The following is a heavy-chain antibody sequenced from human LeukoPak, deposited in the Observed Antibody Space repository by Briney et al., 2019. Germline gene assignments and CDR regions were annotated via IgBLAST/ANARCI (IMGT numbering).Heavy chain of an antibody. CDR2: MNPNSGNT. D-gene: IGHD2-2*01. Sequence: ASVKVSCKASGYTFTSYDINWVRQATGRGLEWMGWMNPNSGNTGYAQKFQGRVNMTRNISISTAYMELSSLRSEDTAVYYCARKIVVVPAAEPLGYNWFDPWGQGTLSPSPQ. J-gene: IGHJ5*02. CDR1: GYTFTSYD. V-gene: IGHV1-8*01. CDR3: ARKIVVVPAAEPLGYNWFDP.